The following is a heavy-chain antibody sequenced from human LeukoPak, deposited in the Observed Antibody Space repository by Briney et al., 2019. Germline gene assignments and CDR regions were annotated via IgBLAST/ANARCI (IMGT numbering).Heavy chain of an antibody. Sequence: SVKVSCKASGFTFATSAVQWVRQARGQRLEWIGWIVVGSNNTNYAQKIQERATITRDLSTGTAYMELSSLRSEDTAVYYCAAPGYSSGWYGLWGQGTLVTVCS. CDR1: GFTFATSA. CDR3: AAPGYSSGWYGL. D-gene: IGHD6-19*01. J-gene: IGHJ4*02. V-gene: IGHV1-58*01. CDR2: IVVGSNNT.